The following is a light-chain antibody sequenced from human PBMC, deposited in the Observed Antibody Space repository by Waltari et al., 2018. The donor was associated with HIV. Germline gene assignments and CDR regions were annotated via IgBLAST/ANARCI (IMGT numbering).Light chain of an antibody. CDR3: SSYTSGTTWV. V-gene: IGLV2-14*01. CDR2: EFS. Sequence: QSALTQPASVSGSPGQSITISCTGTSSDIGGYNYVSWHQQHPGRAPKLILFEFSNRPSGVSNRFSGSKSGNTASLIISGLLAEDDADYYCSSYTSGTTWVFGGGTKLTVL. CDR1: SSDIGGYNY. J-gene: IGLJ3*02.